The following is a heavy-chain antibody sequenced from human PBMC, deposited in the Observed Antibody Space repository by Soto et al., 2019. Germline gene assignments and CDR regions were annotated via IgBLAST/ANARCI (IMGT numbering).Heavy chain of an antibody. D-gene: IGHD6-25*01. Sequence: EVQVLESGGGLVQPGGSLRLSCAASGFTVGSYAMTWVRQAPGKGLEWVSGSSGSGDETYYADSVKGRFTVSRDNSKNTLYLQMNSLRAEDTALYYCANRLAATVVTPRLLYWGHGTLVTVSS. J-gene: IGHJ4*01. CDR3: ANRLAATVVTPRLLY. CDR2: SSGSGDET. V-gene: IGHV3-23*01. CDR1: GFTVGSYA.